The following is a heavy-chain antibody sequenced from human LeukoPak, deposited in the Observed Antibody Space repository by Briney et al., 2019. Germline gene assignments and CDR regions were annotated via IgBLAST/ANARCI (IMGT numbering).Heavy chain of an antibody. D-gene: IGHD1-1*01. CDR1: GYSISSGYY. J-gene: IGHJ4*02. CDR2: IYHSGST. CDR3: ARFKQLGRSFDS. V-gene: IGHV4-38-2*02. Sequence: PSETLSLTCIVSGYSISSGYYWGWIRQPPGKGLEWIGSIYHSGSTYYNPSLKSRVTISVDTSKNQFSLKLSSVTAADTAVYFCARFKQLGRSFDSWGLGSLVTVSS.